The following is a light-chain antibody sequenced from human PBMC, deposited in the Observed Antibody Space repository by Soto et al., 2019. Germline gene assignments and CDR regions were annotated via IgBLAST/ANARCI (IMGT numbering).Light chain of an antibody. CDR1: QTISTW. V-gene: IGKV1-39*01. CDR3: QQSYSTPIT. J-gene: IGKJ5*01. Sequence: DIQVTQSPPTLSASVGARVTITCRASQTISTWMAWYQQKPGKAPKVLIYAASSLQSGVPSRFSGSGSGTDFTLTISSLQPEDFATYYCQQSYSTPITFGQGSRLEI. CDR2: AAS.